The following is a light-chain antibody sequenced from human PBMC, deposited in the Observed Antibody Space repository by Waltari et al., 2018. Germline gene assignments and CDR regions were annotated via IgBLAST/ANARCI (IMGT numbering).Light chain of an antibody. V-gene: IGLV3-25*03. Sequence: SYELTQPPSVSVSPGQTARITCSADELPKQYAYWYQQKPGQAPVLLIYKESERPAGIPERFSGSSSGTTVTLTISGVQAEDEADYYCQSADSSGTYHVFGTGTKVTVL. J-gene: IGLJ1*01. CDR3: QSADSSGTYHV. CDR2: KES. CDR1: ELPKQY.